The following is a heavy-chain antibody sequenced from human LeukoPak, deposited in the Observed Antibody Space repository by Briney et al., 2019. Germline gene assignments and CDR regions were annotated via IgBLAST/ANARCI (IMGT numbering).Heavy chain of an antibody. J-gene: IGHJ4*02. CDR3: AGLYYDFWSGYLDY. CDR1: GGSISSSSYY. Sequence: SETLSLTCTVSGGSISSSSYYWGWIRQPPGKGLEWIGSIYYSGSTYYNPSLKSRVTISVDTSKNQFSLKLSSVTAADTAVYYCAGLYYDFWSGYLDYWGQGTLVTVSS. CDR2: IYYSGST. V-gene: IGHV4-39*01. D-gene: IGHD3-3*01.